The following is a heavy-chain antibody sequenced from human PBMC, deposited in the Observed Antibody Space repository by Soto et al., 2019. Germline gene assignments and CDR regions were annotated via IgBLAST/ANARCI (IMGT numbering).Heavy chain of an antibody. CDR1: GGSVSSGSYY. J-gene: IGHJ4*02. CDR3: ARGVLTGTTDY. Sequence: PSETLSLTCTVSGGSVSSGSYYWSWIRQPPGKGLEWIGYIYYSGSTNYNPSLKSRVTISVDTSKNQFSLKLSSVTAADTAVYYCARGVLTGTTDYWGQGTLVTVS. D-gene: IGHD1-7*01. CDR2: IYYSGST. V-gene: IGHV4-61*01.